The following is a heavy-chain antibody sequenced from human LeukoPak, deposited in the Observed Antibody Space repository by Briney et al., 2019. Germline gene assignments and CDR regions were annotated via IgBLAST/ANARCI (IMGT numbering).Heavy chain of an antibody. CDR2: ISWNSGSI. CDR3: AKGLYSSSSSVKDAFDI. J-gene: IGHJ3*02. Sequence: PGGSLRLSCAASGFTFDGYAMHWVRQAPGKGLEWVSGISWNSGSIGYADSVKGRFTISRDNAKNSLYLQMNSLRAEDTALNYCAKGLYSSSSSVKDAFDIWGQGTMVTVSS. CDR1: GFTFDGYA. D-gene: IGHD6-13*01. V-gene: IGHV3-9*01.